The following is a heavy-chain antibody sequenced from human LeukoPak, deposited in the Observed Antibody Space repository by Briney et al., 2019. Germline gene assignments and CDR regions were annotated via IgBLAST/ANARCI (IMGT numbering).Heavy chain of an antibody. J-gene: IGHJ4*02. CDR2: TYYRSKWYN. CDR1: GDSVSSNSAA. CDR3: ARDEQQLVRPFDY. V-gene: IGHV6-1*01. D-gene: IGHD6-13*01. Sequence: SQTLSLTCAISGDSVSSNSAAWNWIRQSPSRGLEWLGRTYYRSKWYNDYAVSVKSRITINQDTSKNQFSLHLNSVTPGDTAVYYCARDEQQLVRPFDYWGQGTLVAVSS.